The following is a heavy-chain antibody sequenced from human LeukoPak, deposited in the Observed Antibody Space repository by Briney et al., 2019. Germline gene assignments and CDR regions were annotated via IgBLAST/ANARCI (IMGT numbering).Heavy chain of an antibody. CDR2: IDDSGNT. CDR3: ARSDYHNSGSHTVFDAFDI. V-gene: IGHV4-59*01. Sequence: PSETLSLTCTVSGGSISRYYWSWIRRPPGKGLEWIGYIDDSGNTNYNPPLKSQVTISVDKSKNQFSLKLSFVTAADTAMYYCARSDYHNSGSHTVFDAFDIWGQGTRVTVSP. J-gene: IGHJ3*02. CDR1: GGSISRYY. D-gene: IGHD3-10*01.